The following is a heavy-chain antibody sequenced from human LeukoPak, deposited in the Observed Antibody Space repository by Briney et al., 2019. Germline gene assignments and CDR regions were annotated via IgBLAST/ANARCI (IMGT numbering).Heavy chain of an antibody. CDR1: GGSISSSCYY. D-gene: IGHD3-16*02. CDR3: AIRAYDYVWGSYRSRNFDY. J-gene: IGHJ4*02. Sequence: SETLSLTCTVSGGSISSSCYYWGWIRQPPGKGLEWIGSIYYSGSTYYNPSLKSRVTISVDTSKNQFSLKLSSVTAADTAVYYCAIRAYDYVWGSYRSRNFDYWGQGTLVTVSS. CDR2: IYYSGST. V-gene: IGHV4-39*01.